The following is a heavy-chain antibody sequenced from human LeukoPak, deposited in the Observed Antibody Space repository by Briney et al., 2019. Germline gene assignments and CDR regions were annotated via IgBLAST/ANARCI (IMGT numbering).Heavy chain of an antibody. Sequence: GGSLRLSCAASGFTFSSYSMNWVRQAPGKGLEWVSSISSSSSYIYYADSVKGRFTISRDNAKNSLYLQMNSLRAEDTAVYYCARGPDSSSWYDPDYWGQGTLVTVSS. CDR2: ISSSSSYI. CDR3: ARGPDSSSWYDPDY. J-gene: IGHJ4*02. D-gene: IGHD6-13*01. CDR1: GFTFSSYS. V-gene: IGHV3-21*01.